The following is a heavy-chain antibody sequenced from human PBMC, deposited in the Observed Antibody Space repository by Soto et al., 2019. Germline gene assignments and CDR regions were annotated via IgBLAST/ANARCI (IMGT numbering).Heavy chain of an antibody. J-gene: IGHJ4*02. CDR3: ATGPSSINGYRQFDY. D-gene: IGHD6-25*01. CDR1: GTSISSSDYY. Sequence: SETLSLTCTVSGTSISSSDYYWGWIRQPPGKGLEWITSIYYTGMTYYNPSLKSRVTISVDTSMNQFSLNLYSVTAADRAIYYCATGPSSINGYRQFDYSGQGTLVTVSS. V-gene: IGHV4-39*01. CDR2: IYYTGMT.